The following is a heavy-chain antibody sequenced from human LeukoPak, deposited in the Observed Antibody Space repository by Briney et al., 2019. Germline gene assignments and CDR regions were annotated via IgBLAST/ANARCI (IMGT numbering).Heavy chain of an antibody. Sequence: GGPLRLSCAASGFTFSSYAMSWVRQAPGKGLEWVSAISGSGGSTYYADSVKGRFTISRDNSKNTLYLQMNSLRAEDTAVYYCAKVGSVGPKGYLQHWGQGTLVTVSS. D-gene: IGHD1-26*01. V-gene: IGHV3-23*01. J-gene: IGHJ1*01. CDR3: AKVGSVGPKGYLQH. CDR2: ISGSGGST. CDR1: GFTFSSYA.